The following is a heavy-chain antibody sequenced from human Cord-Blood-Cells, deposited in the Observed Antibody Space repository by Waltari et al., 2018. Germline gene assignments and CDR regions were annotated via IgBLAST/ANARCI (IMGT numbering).Heavy chain of an antibody. D-gene: IGHD3-3*01. J-gene: IGHJ3*02. CDR3: ARDRNRAFWSGYYAFDI. CDR1: GYTFTGYY. CDR2: INPNSGGT. V-gene: IGHV1-2*04. Sequence: QVQLVQSGAEVKKPGASVKVSCKASGYTFTGYYMHWVRPDPGQGLEWMGWINPNSGGTNYAQKFQGWVTMTRDTSISTAYMELSRLRSDDTAVYYCARDRNRAFWSGYYAFDIWGQGTMVTVSS.